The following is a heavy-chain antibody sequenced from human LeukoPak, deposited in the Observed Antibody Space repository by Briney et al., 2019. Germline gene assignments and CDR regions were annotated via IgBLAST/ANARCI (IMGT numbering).Heavy chain of an antibody. CDR1: GFTFSSYS. D-gene: IGHD6-6*01. Sequence: GGSLRLSCAASGFTFSSYSMNWVRQAPGKGLELVSSISSSSSYIYYADSVKGRFTISRDNAKNSLYLQMNSLRAEDTAAYYCARDGRIAARPFDYWGQGTLVTVSS. J-gene: IGHJ4*02. CDR2: ISSSSSYI. V-gene: IGHV3-21*01. CDR3: ARDGRIAARPFDY.